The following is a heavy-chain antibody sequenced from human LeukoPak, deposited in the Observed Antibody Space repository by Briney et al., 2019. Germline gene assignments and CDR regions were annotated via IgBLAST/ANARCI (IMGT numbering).Heavy chain of an antibody. D-gene: IGHD2-21*01. CDR2: IYYSGST. Sequence: SETLSLTCTVSGGFISSHYWSWIRQPPGKGLEWIGYIYYSGSTNYNPSLKSRVTISVDTSKNQFSLKLSSVTAADTAVYYCGRVSNGLGVDYYPHYYYYMDVWGKGTTVTVSS. V-gene: IGHV4-59*11. J-gene: IGHJ6*03. CDR3: GRVSNGLGVDYYPHYYYYMDV. CDR1: GGFISSHY.